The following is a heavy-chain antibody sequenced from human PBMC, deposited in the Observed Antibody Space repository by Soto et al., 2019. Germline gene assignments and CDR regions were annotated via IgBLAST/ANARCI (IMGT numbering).Heavy chain of an antibody. CDR1: GGSISSGGYY. CDR2: IYYSGST. J-gene: IGHJ6*02. V-gene: IGHV4-31*03. Sequence: SETLSLTCTVSGGSISSGGYYWSWIRQHPGKGLEWIGYIYYSGSTYYNPSLKSRVTISVDTSKNQFSLKLSSVTAADTAVCYCARSPIVVVPAAIGYYYYGMDVWGQGTTVTVSS. CDR3: ARSPIVVVPAAIGYYYYGMDV. D-gene: IGHD2-2*01.